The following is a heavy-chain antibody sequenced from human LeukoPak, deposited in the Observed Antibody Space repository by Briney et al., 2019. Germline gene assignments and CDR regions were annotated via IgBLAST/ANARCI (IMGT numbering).Heavy chain of an antibody. CDR1: GFTFGSYG. J-gene: IGHJ4*02. CDR3: TIMHGYYDGSGYWVQ. V-gene: IGHV3-23*01. Sequence: GGSLRLSCAASGFTFGSYGMSWVRQAPGKGLEWVAFITTTGATTSYAGSVKGRFTISRDNARDTLYMQMNSLRGEDTALYYCTIMHGYYDGSGYWVQWGQGTLVTVSS. CDR2: ITTTGATT. D-gene: IGHD3-22*01.